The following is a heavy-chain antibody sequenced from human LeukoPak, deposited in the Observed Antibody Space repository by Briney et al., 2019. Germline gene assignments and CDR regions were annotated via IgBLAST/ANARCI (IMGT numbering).Heavy chain of an antibody. CDR2: IYYSGST. J-gene: IGHJ5*02. Sequence: SETLSLTCTVSGGSISSGGYYWSWIRQHPGKGLEWIGYIYYSGSTYYNPSLKSRVTISVDTSKNQFSLKLSSATAADTAVYYCARGPMTTWEDWFDPWGQGTLVTVSS. CDR3: ARGPMTTWEDWFDP. V-gene: IGHV4-31*03. CDR1: GGSISSGGYY. D-gene: IGHD4-11*01.